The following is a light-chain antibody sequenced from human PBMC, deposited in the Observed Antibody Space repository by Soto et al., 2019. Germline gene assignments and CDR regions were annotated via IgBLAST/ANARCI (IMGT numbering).Light chain of an antibody. CDR1: QNVGID. V-gene: IGKV3-15*01. J-gene: IGKJ4*01. CDR3: QQCNDWPLT. Sequence: EILMTQSPATLSVSPGERATLSCRASQNVGIDLAWFQQKPGQAPRLLIYGTSIRATGIPARFSASGSGTELTLTINSLQSEDFAVYYCQQCNDWPLTFGGGTKVDIK. CDR2: GTS.